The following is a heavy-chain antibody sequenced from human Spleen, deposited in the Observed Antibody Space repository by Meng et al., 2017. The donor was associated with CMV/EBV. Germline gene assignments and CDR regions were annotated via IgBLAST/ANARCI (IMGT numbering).Heavy chain of an antibody. V-gene: IGHV4-34*01. CDR1: GGSFRDYY. CDR3: ARGRSLWFGPLNWFDP. Sequence: YGGSFRDYYWSWIRQPPGKGLEWIGEINHSGSSNYNPSLKSRVTISADTSKNWLSLRLTSVTAADTAVYYCARGRSLWFGPLNWFDPWGLGILVTSPQ. J-gene: IGHJ5*02. D-gene: IGHD3-10*01. CDR2: INHSGSS.